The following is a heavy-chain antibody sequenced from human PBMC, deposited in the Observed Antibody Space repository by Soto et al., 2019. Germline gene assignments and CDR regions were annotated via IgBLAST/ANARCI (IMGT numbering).Heavy chain of an antibody. V-gene: IGHV4-34*01. Sequence: QVQLQQWGAGLLKPSETLSLTCAVYGGSFSGYYWSWIRQPPGKGLEWIGEINHSGSTNYNPSLKSRVTISVDTSKNQFSLKLSSVTAADTAVYYCARGLDWNQNVGAFDIWGQGTMVTVSS. D-gene: IGHD1-1*01. CDR3: ARGLDWNQNVGAFDI. J-gene: IGHJ3*02. CDR1: GGSFSGYY. CDR2: INHSGST.